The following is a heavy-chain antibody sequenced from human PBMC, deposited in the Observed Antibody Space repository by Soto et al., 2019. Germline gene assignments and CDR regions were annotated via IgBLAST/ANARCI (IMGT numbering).Heavy chain of an antibody. V-gene: IGHV3-23*01. CDR1: GLPFSTYA. D-gene: IGHD5-12*01. J-gene: IGHJ6*02. CDR2: IGGSGTGGRT. Sequence: EVHLLESGGDLVQPGGSLRLSCTASGLPFSTYAMSWVRQAPGKGLEWVSAIGGSGTGGRTYYADSVKGRFTISRDNSKNTVYLQMNSLRADDTAVYYCAKSPGGLDGYKSDYYGMDVWGQGTTVSFSS. CDR3: AKSPGGLDGYKSDYYGMDV.